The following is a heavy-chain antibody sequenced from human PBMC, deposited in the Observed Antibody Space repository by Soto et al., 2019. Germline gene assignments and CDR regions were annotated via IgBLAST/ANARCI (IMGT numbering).Heavy chain of an antibody. V-gene: IGHV3-64D*06. CDR1: GFVFSYYA. D-gene: IGHD3-22*01. CDR2: ISTNGDST. J-gene: IGHJ4*02. Sequence: GGSLRLSCSASGFVFSYYAGHGVRQAPGEGLEYVSGISTNGDSTVYADSVKGRFTISRDYSRDTLYLQMRSLRAEDTAVYYCVKGTYHYDSSGYYPDYWGQGTLVTSPQ. CDR3: VKGTYHYDSSGYYPDY.